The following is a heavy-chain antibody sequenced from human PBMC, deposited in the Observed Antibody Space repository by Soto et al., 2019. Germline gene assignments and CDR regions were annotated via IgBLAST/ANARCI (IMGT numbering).Heavy chain of an antibody. Sequence: PGESLKISGKRFGYSFNSCWIGRVRQMPGKEMKWMGIIYPGDSDTRYSPSFQGQVTISANKSISTAYLQWSSLKASDTAMYSCSRHPFLAGWRDYYYFYMVVWGNAPTVTVS. CDR2: IYPGDSDT. CDR1: GYSFNSCW. J-gene: IGHJ6*03. CDR3: SRHPFLAGWRDYYYFYMVV. D-gene: IGHD3-9*01. V-gene: IGHV5-51*01.